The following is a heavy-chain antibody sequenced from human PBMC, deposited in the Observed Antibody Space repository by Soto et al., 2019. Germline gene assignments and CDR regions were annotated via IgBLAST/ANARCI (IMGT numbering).Heavy chain of an antibody. D-gene: IGHD3-9*01. CDR2: IKSKTDGGTT. Sequence: GGSLRLSCAASGFTFSNAWMNWVRQAPGKGLEWVGRIKSKTDGGTTDYAAPVKGRFTISRDDSKNTLYLQMNSLKTEDTAVYYCTTDILRYFDWLPVKDNWFDPWGQGTLVTVSS. V-gene: IGHV3-15*07. CDR3: TTDILRYFDWLPVKDNWFDP. J-gene: IGHJ5*02. CDR1: GFTFSNAW.